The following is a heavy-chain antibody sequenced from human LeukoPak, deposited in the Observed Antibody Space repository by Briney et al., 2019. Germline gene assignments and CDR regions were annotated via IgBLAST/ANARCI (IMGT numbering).Heavy chain of an antibody. V-gene: IGHV3-33*01. CDR1: GFIFSSYG. Sequence: PGGSLRLSCVASGFIFSSYGMHWVRQAPGKGLEWVAVIWYDGTNKYYGDSVKGRFTISRDNSKNTLYLQMNSLRAEDTAVYYCARDNPYYYYGMDVWGQGTTVTVSS. CDR3: ARDNPYYYYGMDV. J-gene: IGHJ6*02. CDR2: IWYDGTNK. D-gene: IGHD1-14*01.